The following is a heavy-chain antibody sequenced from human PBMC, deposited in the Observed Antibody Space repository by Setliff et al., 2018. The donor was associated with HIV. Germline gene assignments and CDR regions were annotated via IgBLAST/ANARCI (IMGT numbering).Heavy chain of an antibody. CDR2: INPNSGGT. D-gene: IGHD3-22*01. J-gene: IGHJ4*02. CDR1: GYTFTTYA. CDR3: ARDYYGSSGYPIATYYFDY. V-gene: IGHV1-2*04. Sequence: ASVKVSCKASGYTFTTYAMHWVRQAPGQRLEWMGWINPNSGGTNFAQKFQGWVTMTRDTSISTAYMELSRLRSDDTAVYYCARDYYGSSGYPIATYYFDYWGQGTLVTSPQ.